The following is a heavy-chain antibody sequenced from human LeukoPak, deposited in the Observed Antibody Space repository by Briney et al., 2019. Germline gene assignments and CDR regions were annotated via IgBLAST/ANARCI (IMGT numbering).Heavy chain of an antibody. D-gene: IGHD2-2*01. CDR3: ARATPGYCSSTSCYAGRWFDP. CDR1: GGSISSYY. J-gene: IGHJ5*02. Sequence: SETLSLTCTVSGGSISSYYWSWIRQPAGKGLEWIGRIYTSGSTNYNPSLKSRVTISVDTSKNQFSLKLSSVTAADTAVYYCARATPGYCSSTSCYAGRWFDPWGQGTLVTVSS. V-gene: IGHV4-4*07. CDR2: IYTSGST.